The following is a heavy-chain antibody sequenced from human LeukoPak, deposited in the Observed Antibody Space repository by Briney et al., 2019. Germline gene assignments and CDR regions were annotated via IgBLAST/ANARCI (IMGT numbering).Heavy chain of an antibody. CDR1: GGSFSGYY. CDR2: IDHSGST. V-gene: IGHV4-34*01. Sequence: SETLSLTCAVYGGSFSGYYWSWIRQPPGKGLEWIGEIDHSGSTNYNPSLKSRVTISVDTSKNQFSLKLSSVTAADTAVYYCARGGAVAGLRWFDPWGQGTLVTVSS. D-gene: IGHD6-19*01. CDR3: ARGGAVAGLRWFDP. J-gene: IGHJ5*02.